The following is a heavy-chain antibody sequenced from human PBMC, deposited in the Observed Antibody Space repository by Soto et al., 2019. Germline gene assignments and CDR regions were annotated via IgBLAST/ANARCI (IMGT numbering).Heavy chain of an antibody. CDR3: AKDRARYCGGGSCYSIFDY. J-gene: IGHJ4*02. V-gene: IGHV3-30*18. Sequence: QVQLVESGGGVVQPGRSLRLSCAASGFTFSSYGMHWVRQAPGKGLEWVAVISYDGSNKYYADSVKGRFTISRDNSKNTLSLQRNSLRAEDTAVYYCAKDRARYCGGGSCYSIFDYWGQGTLVTVSS. CDR1: GFTFSSYG. CDR2: ISYDGSNK. D-gene: IGHD2-15*01.